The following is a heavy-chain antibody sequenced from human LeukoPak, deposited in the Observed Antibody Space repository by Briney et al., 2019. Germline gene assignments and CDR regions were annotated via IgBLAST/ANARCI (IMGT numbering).Heavy chain of an antibody. Sequence: EASVKVSCKASGGTFTSYAISWVRQAPGQGLEWMGGIIPIFGTANYAQKFQGRVTITADESTSTAYMELSSLRPEETAVYYCASTIGSSSWSAHNWFDPWGQGTLVTVSA. D-gene: IGHD6-13*01. CDR2: IIPIFGTA. CDR1: GGTFTSYA. J-gene: IGHJ5*02. V-gene: IGHV1-69*01. CDR3: ASTIGSSSWSAHNWFDP.